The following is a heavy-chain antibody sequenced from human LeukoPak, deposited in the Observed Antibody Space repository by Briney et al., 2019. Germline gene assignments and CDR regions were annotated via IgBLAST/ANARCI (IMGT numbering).Heavy chain of an antibody. J-gene: IGHJ4*02. CDR1: GFTFSSYA. CDR2: ISGSGDTT. Sequence: GGSLRLSCAASGFTFSSYAMNWVRQAPGKGLEWVSFISGSGDTTYYADSVKGRFTISRDSSKNTLYLQMNSLRAEDTAVYYYAKSRGESRGASNYWGQGTLVTVSS. CDR3: AKSRGESRGASNY. D-gene: IGHD1-26*01. V-gene: IGHV3-23*01.